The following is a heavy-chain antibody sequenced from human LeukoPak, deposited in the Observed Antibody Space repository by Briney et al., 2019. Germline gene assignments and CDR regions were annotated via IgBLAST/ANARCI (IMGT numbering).Heavy chain of an antibody. V-gene: IGHV4-59*01. CDR1: GGSIGSDY. D-gene: IGHD1-14*01. CDR2: IYHTGIT. Sequence: SETLSLTCTVSGGSIGSDYWTCIRQPPGEALEWIGDIYHTGITNYNPSLKSRVTISVDTSKNQFSLRLNSVTAADTTLYYCARDEPRGAWVYWGQGALVTVSS. CDR3: ARDEPRGAWVY. J-gene: IGHJ4*02.